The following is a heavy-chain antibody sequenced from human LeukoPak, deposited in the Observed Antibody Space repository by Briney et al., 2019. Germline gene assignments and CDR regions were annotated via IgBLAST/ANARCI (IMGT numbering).Heavy chain of an antibody. D-gene: IGHD6-19*01. Sequence: GASVKVSCKASGYTFTGYYMHWVRQAPGQGLEWMGWINPNSGGTNYAQKFQGRVTMTRDTSISTAYMELSRLRSDDTAVYCCAGDYTNSGLIDYWGQGTLVTVSS. CDR3: AGDYTNSGLIDY. CDR2: INPNSGGT. J-gene: IGHJ4*02. CDR1: GYTFTGYY. V-gene: IGHV1-2*02.